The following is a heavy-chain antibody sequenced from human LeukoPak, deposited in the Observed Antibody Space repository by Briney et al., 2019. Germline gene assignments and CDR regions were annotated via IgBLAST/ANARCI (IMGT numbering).Heavy chain of an antibody. CDR3: ASNLAVAGTGAGNWFDP. Sequence: SVKVSCKASGGTFSIYAISWVRQAPGQGLEWMGGIIPIFGTANYAQKFQGRVTITTDESTSTAYMELSSLRSEDTAVYYCASNLAVAGTGAGNWFDPWGQGTLVTVSS. D-gene: IGHD6-19*01. CDR2: IIPIFGTA. CDR1: GGTFSIYA. J-gene: IGHJ5*02. V-gene: IGHV1-69*05.